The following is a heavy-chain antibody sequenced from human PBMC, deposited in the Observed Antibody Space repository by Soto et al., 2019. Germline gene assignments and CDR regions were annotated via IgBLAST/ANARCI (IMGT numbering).Heavy chain of an antibody. CDR1: GGSISSYY. J-gene: IGHJ6*03. CDR3: ARQARPSYYYMDV. CDR2: IYYSGST. D-gene: IGHD6-6*01. Sequence: PSETLSLTCTVSGGSISSYYWSWIRQPPGKGLEWIGYIYYSGSTNYNPSLKSRVTISVDTSKNQFSLKLSSVTAADTAVYYCARQARPSYYYMDVWGKGTTVTVPS. V-gene: IGHV4-59*08.